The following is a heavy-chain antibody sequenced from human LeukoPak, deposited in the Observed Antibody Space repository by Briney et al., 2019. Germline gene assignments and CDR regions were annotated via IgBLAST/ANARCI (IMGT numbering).Heavy chain of an antibody. CDR1: GFTFSSYA. Sequence: PGGALRLSCSSSGFTFSSYAMHWVRRAPGKGLEYISAISTNGGSTYYADSVKGRFNISRDNSKNTLYLQMSSLTTEDTAVYYCVKDLVTMVRGVGAFDIWGQGTKVTVSS. J-gene: IGHJ3*02. D-gene: IGHD3-10*01. V-gene: IGHV3-64D*06. CDR3: VKDLVTMVRGVGAFDI. CDR2: ISTNGGST.